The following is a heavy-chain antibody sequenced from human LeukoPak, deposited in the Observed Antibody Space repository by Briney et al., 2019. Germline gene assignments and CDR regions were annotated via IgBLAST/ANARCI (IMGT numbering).Heavy chain of an antibody. V-gene: IGHV4-59*08. CDR3: ARHWDYYGSGSSLDY. D-gene: IGHD3-10*01. Sequence: SETLSLTCTVSGGSISSYYWSWIRQPPGKGLEWIGYIYYSGSTNYNPSLKSRVTISVDTSKNQFSLKLSSVTAADTAVYYCARHWDYYGSGSSLDYWGQGTLVTVSS. CDR2: IYYSGST. J-gene: IGHJ4*02. CDR1: GGSISSYY.